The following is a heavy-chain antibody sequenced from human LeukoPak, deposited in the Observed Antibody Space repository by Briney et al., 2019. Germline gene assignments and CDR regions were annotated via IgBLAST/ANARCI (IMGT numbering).Heavy chain of an antibody. CDR1: GFTFSIYT. V-gene: IGHV3-23*01. Sequence: GGSLRLSCAASGFTFSIYTLNWVRQAPGKGLEWVSCIRGSGGVTHYADSVKGRFTISRDNSKNTVSLQMSSLRADDTAVYFCARQPIYEAYFDFWGQGTLVTVSS. D-gene: IGHD3-16*01. J-gene: IGHJ4*02. CDR3: ARQPIYEAYFDF. CDR2: IRGSGGVT.